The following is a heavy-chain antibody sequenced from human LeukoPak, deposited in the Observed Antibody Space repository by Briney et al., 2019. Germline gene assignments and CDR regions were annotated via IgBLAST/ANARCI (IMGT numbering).Heavy chain of an antibody. CDR1: GGSITSGDYY. Sequence: PSETLSLTCTVSGGSITSGDYYWSWIRQPPGKGLEWIGYIHYSGITYYNPSLRSRVTISGGTSKNQFSLKLTSVTAADTAVYYCARDAYCSGGSCPGAWFDPWGQGTLVTVSS. CDR3: ARDAYCSGGSCPGAWFDP. V-gene: IGHV4-30-4*01. D-gene: IGHD2-15*01. CDR2: IHYSGIT. J-gene: IGHJ5*02.